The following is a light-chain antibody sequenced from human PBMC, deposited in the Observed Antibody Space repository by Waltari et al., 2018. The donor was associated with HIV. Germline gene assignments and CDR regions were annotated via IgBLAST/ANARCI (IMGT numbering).Light chain of an antibody. Sequence: QPVLTQPLSASGTPGPRVTISCSGSRSNLGRNYVYWYQQLPRTAPKLLIHRNNQRPSGVPDRFSGSKSGTSVSLAISGLRSEDEADYYCAAWDDRLSGWVFGGGTKLTV. V-gene: IGLV1-47*01. J-gene: IGLJ3*02. CDR1: RSNLGRNY. CDR2: RNN. CDR3: AAWDDRLSGWV.